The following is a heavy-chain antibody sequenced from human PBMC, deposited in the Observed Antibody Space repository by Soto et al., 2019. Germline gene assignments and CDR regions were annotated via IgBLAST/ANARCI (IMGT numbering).Heavy chain of an antibody. CDR1: GGSISSSNW. CDR3: ANINSSSSEYYGMDV. D-gene: IGHD6-6*01. V-gene: IGHV4-4*02. CDR2: IYHSGST. J-gene: IGHJ6*02. Sequence: SETLSLTCAVSGGSISSSNWWSWVRQPPGKGLEWIGEIYHSGSTNYNPSLKSRVTISVDKSKNQFSLKLSSVTAADTAVYYCANINSSSSEYYGMDVWGQGTPVTVSS.